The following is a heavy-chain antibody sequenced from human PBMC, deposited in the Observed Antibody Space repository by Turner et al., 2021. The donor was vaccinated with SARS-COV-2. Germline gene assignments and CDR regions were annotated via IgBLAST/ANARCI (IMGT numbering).Heavy chain of an antibody. CDR2: IHYSGGT. D-gene: IGHD3-10*01. Sequence: QVQLQESGTGLVKPSETLSLICTVSGSSINSDHGSWFRQPPGKGLEWLGYIHYSGGTNYYFTVRGRVTMSLDTSKNQFSLRVTSVTAADTAVYYCARQTGPIRGVILRREGDDHYAMDVWGQGTTVTVSS. CDR1: GSSINSDH. CDR3: ARQTGPIRGVILRREGDDHYAMDV. J-gene: IGHJ6*02. V-gene: IGHV4-59*08.